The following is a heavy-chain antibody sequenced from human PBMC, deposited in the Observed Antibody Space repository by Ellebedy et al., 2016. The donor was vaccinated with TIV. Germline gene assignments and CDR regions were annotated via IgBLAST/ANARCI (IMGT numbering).Heavy chain of an antibody. CDR3: AKSYLSWRLDRSSSWYNGYFDY. J-gene: IGHJ4*02. CDR1: GFTFSSYA. V-gene: IGHV3-23*01. D-gene: IGHD6-13*01. CDR2: ISGSGGST. Sequence: GGSLRLSXAASGFTFSSYAMSWVRQAPGKGLEWVSAISGSGGSTYYADSVKGRFTISRDNSKNTLYLQMNSLRAEDTAVYYCAKSYLSWRLDRSSSWYNGYFDYWGQGTLVTVSS.